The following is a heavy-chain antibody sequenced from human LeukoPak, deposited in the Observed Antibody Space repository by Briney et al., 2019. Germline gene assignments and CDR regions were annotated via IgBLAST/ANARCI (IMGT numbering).Heavy chain of an antibody. V-gene: IGHV3-23*01. J-gene: IGHJ4*02. CDR1: GFTFSSYA. D-gene: IGHD4-11*01. CDR2: MSGSGGNT. Sequence: GGSLRLSCAASGFTFSSYAMSWVRRAPGKGLEWVSTMSGSGGNTYYADSVKGRFTISRANSKNTLYLQMNNLRAEDTAVYYCAKRAYSNYDFDYWGQGTLVTVSS. CDR3: AKRAYSNYDFDY.